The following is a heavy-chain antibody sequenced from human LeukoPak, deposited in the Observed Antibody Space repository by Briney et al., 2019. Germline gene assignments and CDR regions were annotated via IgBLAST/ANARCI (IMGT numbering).Heavy chain of an antibody. V-gene: IGHV4-59*08. CDR2: IYYSGST. J-gene: IGHJ3*02. D-gene: IGHD2-2*01. CDR3: VVRQRPGAFDI. CDR1: GGSISSDY. Sequence: SETLSLTCTVSGGSISSDYWNWIRQPPGKGLEWIGFIYYSGSTNYNPSLKSRVSISMDMSTNQFSLKLSSVTAADTAVYYCVVRQRPGAFDIWGQGTVVTVSS.